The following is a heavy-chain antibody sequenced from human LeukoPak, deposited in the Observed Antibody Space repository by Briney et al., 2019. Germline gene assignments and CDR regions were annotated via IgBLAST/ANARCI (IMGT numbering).Heavy chain of an antibody. D-gene: IGHD2/OR15-2a*01. CDR1: GFTFSSYA. CDR2: ISGSAGST. CDR3: AKDTRIPIVGEFDF. J-gene: IGHJ4*02. Sequence: GGSLRLSCAASGFTFSSYAMSWVRQAPGKGLEWASGISGSAGSTYYADSVKGRFTISRDNSKNTLYLQMNSLRAEDTAVYYCAKDTRIPIVGEFDFWGQGTLVTVSS. V-gene: IGHV3-23*01.